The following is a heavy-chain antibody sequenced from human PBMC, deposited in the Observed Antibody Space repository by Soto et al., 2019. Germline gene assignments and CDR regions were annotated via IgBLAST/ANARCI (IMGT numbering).Heavy chain of an antibody. CDR2: IYYSGVT. Sequence: PSETLSLTCTVSGDSISTYNWGWIRQPPGKGLEWIGCIYYSGVTNYNPSLKSRVTISVDTPKNQLSLKLNSVTAADTAVYYCARVAGNIASGLAPGGREPLVPFS. D-gene: IGHD6-13*01. CDR1: GDSISTYN. J-gene: IGHJ5*02. CDR3: ARVAGNIASGLAP. V-gene: IGHV4-59*01.